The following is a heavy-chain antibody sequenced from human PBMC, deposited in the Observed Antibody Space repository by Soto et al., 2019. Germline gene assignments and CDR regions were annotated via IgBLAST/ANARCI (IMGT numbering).Heavy chain of an antibody. V-gene: IGHV5-51*01. D-gene: IGHD3-9*01. CDR1: GFNFDNFW. J-gene: IGHJ6*02. CDR3: ARVLYDITTGYLGLDV. Sequence: GESLKISCQVSGFNFDNFWIAWVRQEPGEGLEWMGIVYPDDSETIYSPSVQGHVILSADKDTNAAHLQWVGLKASDTAVYYCARVLYDITTGYLGLDVWGQGTPVTVSS. CDR2: VYPDDSET.